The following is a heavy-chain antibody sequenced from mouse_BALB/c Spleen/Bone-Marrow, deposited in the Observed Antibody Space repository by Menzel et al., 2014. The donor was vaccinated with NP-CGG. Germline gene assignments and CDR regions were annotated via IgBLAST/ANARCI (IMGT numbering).Heavy chain of an antibody. CDR3: ARGTTALRYFDF. D-gene: IGHD1-2*01. V-gene: IGHV5-17*02. CDR2: INGGSNTI. J-gene: IGHJ1*02. Sequence: EVMLVESGGGLVQPGGSRKLSCAASGFTFSSFGMHWIRQAPEKGLEWVAYINGGSNTIYYADTVKGRFTISRDNPKNTLFLQMTSLRSEDTAMYFCARGTTALRYFDFWGAGGTLPVFS. CDR1: GFTFSSFG.